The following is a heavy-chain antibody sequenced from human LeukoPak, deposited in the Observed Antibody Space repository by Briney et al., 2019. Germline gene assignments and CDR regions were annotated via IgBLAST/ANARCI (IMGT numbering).Heavy chain of an antibody. V-gene: IGHV3-23*01. J-gene: IGHJ4*02. D-gene: IGHD3-22*01. CDR3: AREGTMIVVAYYFDY. CDR1: GFTFSSYA. Sequence: GGSLRLSCAASGFTFSSYAMTWVRQAPGKGLEWVSAISDSGGSTFYADSVKGRFTISRDNSKNTLYVQMNSLRGEDTAVYYCAREGTMIVVAYYFDYWGQGTLVTVSS. CDR2: ISDSGGST.